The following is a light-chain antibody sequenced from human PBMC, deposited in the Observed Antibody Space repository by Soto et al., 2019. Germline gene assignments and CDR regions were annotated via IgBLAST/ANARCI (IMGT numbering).Light chain of an antibody. J-gene: IGLJ1*01. V-gene: IGLV1-44*01. CDR1: SSNIGSNT. CDR3: ATWDDSLNGYV. CDR2: SNG. Sequence: QSVRAQPPSASGTPGHRVTISCSGSSSNIGSNTVNWYQQLPRTAPKLLIYSNGQRPSGVPDRFSASKSGTSASLAISGLQSGDEADYYCATWDDSLNGYVFGTGTKVTVL.